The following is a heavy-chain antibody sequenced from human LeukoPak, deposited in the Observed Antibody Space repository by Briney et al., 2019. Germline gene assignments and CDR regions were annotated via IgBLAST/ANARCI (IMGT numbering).Heavy chain of an antibody. V-gene: IGHV4-61*02. Sequence: SETLSLTCTVSGVSISSGSYYWSWIRQPAGKGLEWIGRIYTSGSTNYNPSLKSRVTISVDTSKNQFSLKLSSVTAADTAVYYCARDTGMAYYYGSGSYFDYWGQGTLVTVSS. CDR3: ARDTGMAYYYGSGSYFDY. CDR2: IYTSGST. D-gene: IGHD3-10*01. J-gene: IGHJ4*02. CDR1: GVSISSGSYY.